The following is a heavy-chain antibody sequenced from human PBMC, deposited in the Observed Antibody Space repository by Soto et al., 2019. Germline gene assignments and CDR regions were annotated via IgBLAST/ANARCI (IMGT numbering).Heavy chain of an antibody. CDR2: IDPSDSYH. J-gene: IGHJ4*02. CDR1: GYSFTSFL. Sequence: RGDSLKISCKFSGYSFTSFLIIFVRQMPGKGLEWMGRIDPSDSYHNYSPSFQGHVTISADKSISTAYLQWSSLKASDTAIYYCARTSMGSGWSEIEYWGQGNLVIVSS. CDR3: ARTSMGSGWSEIEY. D-gene: IGHD6-19*01. V-gene: IGHV5-10-1*01.